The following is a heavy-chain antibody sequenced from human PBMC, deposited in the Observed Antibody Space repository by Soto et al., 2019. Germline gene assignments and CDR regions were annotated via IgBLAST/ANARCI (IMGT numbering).Heavy chain of an antibody. CDR1: GGTFSSYA. J-gene: IGHJ5*02. D-gene: IGHD1-26*01. CDR3: ARVEVGAYNWFDP. CDR2: IIPIFGTA. V-gene: IGHV1-69*06. Sequence: ASVKVSCKASGGTFSSYAISWVRQAPGQGLEWMGGIIPIFGTANYAQKFQGRVTITADKSTSTAYMELSSLRSEDTAVYYCARVEVGAYNWFDPWGQGTLVTVSS.